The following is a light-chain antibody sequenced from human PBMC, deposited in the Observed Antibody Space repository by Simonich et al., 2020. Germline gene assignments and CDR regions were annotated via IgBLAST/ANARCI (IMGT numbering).Light chain of an antibody. CDR1: NIGSKS. Sequence: SYVLTQPPSVSVAPGKTARITCGGNNIGSKSVHWYQQKPGQAPVLVVYDDSDRPSGIPEVFSGSNSWNTATLTISRVEAGDEADYYCQVWDSSSDHVVFGGGTKLTVL. J-gene: IGLJ2*01. CDR2: DDS. CDR3: QVWDSSSDHVV. V-gene: IGLV3-21*03.